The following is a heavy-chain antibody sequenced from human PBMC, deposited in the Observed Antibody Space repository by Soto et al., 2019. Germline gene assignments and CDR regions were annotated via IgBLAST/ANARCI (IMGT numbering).Heavy chain of an antibody. D-gene: IGHD1-26*01. CDR3: ARGPPIVGNTTPLDS. Sequence: SETLSRTCTVSGGSISSSSYYWGWIRQPPGKGLEWIGSIFYSGSTYYNPSLERRVTISVDTSKNQFALTLTSVTAADTAVYFCARGPPIVGNTTPLDSWGRGTLVTVSS. J-gene: IGHJ4*02. CDR1: GGSISSSSYY. CDR2: IFYSGST. V-gene: IGHV4-39*06.